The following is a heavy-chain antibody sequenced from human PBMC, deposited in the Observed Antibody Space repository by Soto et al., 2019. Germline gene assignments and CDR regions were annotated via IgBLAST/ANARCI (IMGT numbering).Heavy chain of an antibody. CDR1: GFTFSDYG. CDR2: ISGGAT. J-gene: IGHJ4*02. CDR3: TKDSGWTSAD. Sequence: EVQLLESGGGLVQPGGSRRRSCAASGFTFSDYGMSWVRQAPGKGLEWVSGISGGATYYADSVKGRFVISRDDSKNTLYLEMDSLRVEDTAVYYCTKDSGWTSADWGQGTLVTVSS. D-gene: IGHD3-10*01. V-gene: IGHV3-23*01.